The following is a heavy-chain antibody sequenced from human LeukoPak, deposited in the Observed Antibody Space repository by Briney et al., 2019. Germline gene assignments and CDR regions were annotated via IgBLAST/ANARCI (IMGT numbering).Heavy chain of an antibody. V-gene: IGHV3-21*01. CDR3: ARGPSQDAFDI. CDR2: ISSSSSYI. CDR1: GFTFSSYG. Sequence: GGSLRLSCAASGFTFSSYGMSWVRQAPGKGLEWVSSISSSSSYIYYADSVKGRFTISRDNAKNSLYLQMNSLRAEGTAVYYCARGPSQDAFDIWGQGTMVTVSS. J-gene: IGHJ3*02.